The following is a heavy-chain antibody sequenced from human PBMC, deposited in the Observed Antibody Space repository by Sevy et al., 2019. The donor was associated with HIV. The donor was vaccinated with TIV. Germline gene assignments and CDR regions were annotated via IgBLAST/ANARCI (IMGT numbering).Heavy chain of an antibody. CDR3: ARESGDCSSTSCYEGVFDY. Sequence: SETLSLTCTVSGGSISSGSYYWSWIRQPAGKGLEWIGRIYTSGSTNYNPSLKIRVTISVDTSKNQFSRKLSSVTAADTAMYYCARESGDCSSTSCYEGVFDYWGQGTLVTVSS. CDR2: IYTSGST. J-gene: IGHJ4*02. D-gene: IGHD2-2*01. CDR1: GGSISSGSYY. V-gene: IGHV4-61*02.